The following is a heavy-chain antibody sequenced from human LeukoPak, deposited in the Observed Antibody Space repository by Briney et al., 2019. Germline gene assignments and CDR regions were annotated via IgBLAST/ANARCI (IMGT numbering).Heavy chain of an antibody. Sequence: TLCLSSTVSVVSLSRVATGGGWTRHPPGKGLEWIGYIYFSGGTYYNPSLKSRATILVDTSANQFSLNLNSVTAANTALYHSARGHCSSRRCYGAVAADIWGQGTTVTVSA. J-gene: IGHJ3*02. V-gene: IGHV4-30-4*01. D-gene: IGHD2-2*03. CDR3: ARGHCSSRRCYGAVAADI. CDR1: VVSLSRVATG. CDR2: IYFSGGT.